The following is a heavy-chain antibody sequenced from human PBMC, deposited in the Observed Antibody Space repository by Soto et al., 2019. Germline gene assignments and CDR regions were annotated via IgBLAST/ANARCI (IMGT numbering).Heavy chain of an antibody. J-gene: IGHJ5*02. Sequence: GGSLRLSCAASGFTFSSYGMHWVRQAPGKGLEWVAVISYDGSNKYYADSVKGRFTISRDNSKNTLYLQMNSLRAEDTAVYYCAKEGIAARPGEPNWFDPWGQGTLVTVSS. V-gene: IGHV3-30*18. CDR2: ISYDGSNK. CDR1: GFTFSSYG. CDR3: AKEGIAARPGEPNWFDP. D-gene: IGHD6-6*01.